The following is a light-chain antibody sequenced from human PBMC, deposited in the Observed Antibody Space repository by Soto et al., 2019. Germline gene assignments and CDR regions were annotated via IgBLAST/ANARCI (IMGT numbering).Light chain of an antibody. CDR1: QSVSSK. J-gene: IGKJ1*01. Sequence: EIVMTLSPATLSVSPGERATLSCRASQSVSSKLAWYQQKPGQAPRVLIFGASTRATGIPARFSGSGSGTEFTLTISSLQSEDFAVYYCQHYNDWPPTWTFGQGTSVEIK. V-gene: IGKV3-15*01. CDR3: QHYNDWPPTWT. CDR2: GAS.